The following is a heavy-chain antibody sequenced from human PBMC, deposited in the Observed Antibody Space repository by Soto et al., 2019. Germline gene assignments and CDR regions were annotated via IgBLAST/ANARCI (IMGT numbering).Heavy chain of an antibody. J-gene: IGHJ6*02. V-gene: IGHV3-49*03. CDR1: GFTFGDYA. Sequence: PGGSLRLSCTASGFTFGDYAMSWFRQAPGKGLEWVGFIRSKAYGGTTEYAASVKGRFTISRDDSKSIAYLQMNSLKTEDTAVYYCTRTWELRYYYYGMDVWGQGTTVTVSS. CDR2: IRSKAYGGTT. D-gene: IGHD1-26*01. CDR3: TRTWELRYYYYGMDV.